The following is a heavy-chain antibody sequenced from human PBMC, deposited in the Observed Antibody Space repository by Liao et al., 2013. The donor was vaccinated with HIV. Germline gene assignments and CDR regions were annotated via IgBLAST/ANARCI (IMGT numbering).Heavy chain of an antibody. CDR3: AARITISGVAIPHALDV. J-gene: IGHJ3*01. CDR1: GGSINNHY. Sequence: QVQLQQWGAGLVKPSETLSLTCAVSGGSINNHYWNWIRQPAGRGLEWIGRIYTSGNTNYNPSLKSRVTMSVDTSKNQFSLKLTSVTAADTAVYYCAARITISGVAIPHALDVWGQGTMVAVSS. D-gene: IGHD3-3*01. V-gene: IGHV4-59*10. CDR2: IYTSGNT.